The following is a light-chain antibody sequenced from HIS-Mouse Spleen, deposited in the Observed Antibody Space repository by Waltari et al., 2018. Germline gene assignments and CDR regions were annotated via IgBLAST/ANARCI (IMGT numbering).Light chain of an antibody. J-gene: IGLJ3*02. CDR1: SLRSYS. Sequence: SSELTQDPAVSVALGQTVRITCQGDSLRSYSPSWYQQKPGQAPVLVIYGKNNRPSGIPDRFSGSSSGNTASLTITGAQAEDEADYYCNSRDSSGNRWVFGGGTKLNVL. CDR3: NSRDSSGNRWV. V-gene: IGLV3-19*01. CDR2: GKN.